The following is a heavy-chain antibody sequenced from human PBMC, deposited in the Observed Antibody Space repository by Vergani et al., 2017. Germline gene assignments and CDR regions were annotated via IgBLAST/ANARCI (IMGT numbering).Heavy chain of an antibody. D-gene: IGHD3-22*01. CDR3: ARGLYDSSGYYPPDAFDI. CDR1: GGSISSSSYY. V-gene: IGHV4-39*07. Sequence: QLQLQESGPGLVKPSETLSLTCTVSGGSISSSSYYWGWIRQPPGKGLEWIGSIYYSGITYYNPSLTSRVTISVDTSKNQFSLKLSSVTAADTAVYYCARGLYDSSGYYPPDAFDIWGQGTMVTVSS. CDR2: IYYSGIT. J-gene: IGHJ3*02.